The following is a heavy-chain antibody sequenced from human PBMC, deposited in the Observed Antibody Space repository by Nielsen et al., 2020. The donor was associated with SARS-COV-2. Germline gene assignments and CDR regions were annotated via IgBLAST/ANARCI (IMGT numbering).Heavy chain of an antibody. CDR1: GGSISSGGYY. J-gene: IGHJ6*02. V-gene: IGHV4-31*03. CDR3: ARESSGYDHYNYGMDV. CDR2: IYFSGRT. Sequence: LRLSCTVSGGSISSGGYYWSWIRHHPGKGLEWIGYIYFSGRTCYNPSLKSRVTISVDTSKNQFSLSLRSVTAADTAVYYCARESSGYDHYNYGMDVWGQGTTVTVTS. D-gene: IGHD5-12*01.